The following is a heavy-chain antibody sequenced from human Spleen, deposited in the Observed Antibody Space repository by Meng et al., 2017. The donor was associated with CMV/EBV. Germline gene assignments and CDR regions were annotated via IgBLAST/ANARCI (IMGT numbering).Heavy chain of an antibody. CDR3: ARGVNYGSHYHAFEI. CDR1: GFTVNTFA. Sequence: GESLKISCAASGFTVNTFAMAWVRQAPGKGLEWVSSIYYSGATYYADSVKGRFTISRDSSKNALYLQVDSLRVEDTAVHYWARGVNYGSHYHAFEILGQGTMVTVSS. V-gene: IGHV3-23*01. J-gene: IGHJ3*02. D-gene: IGHD4/OR15-4a*01. CDR2: IYYSGAT.